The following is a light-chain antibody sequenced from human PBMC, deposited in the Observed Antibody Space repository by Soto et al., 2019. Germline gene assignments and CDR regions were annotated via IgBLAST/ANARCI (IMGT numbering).Light chain of an antibody. J-gene: IGKJ3*01. CDR2: GTS. CDR3: QQYCSSLFT. Sequence: EIVLTQSPGTLSLSPGERATLSCRASQSVSSKYLAWYQQKPGQAPRVLIYGTSIRASGVPERFSGGGSGPDVTLTITRLEPEDFAVYYCQQYCSSLFTFGPGTKVDFK. CDR1: QSVSSKY. V-gene: IGKV3-20*01.